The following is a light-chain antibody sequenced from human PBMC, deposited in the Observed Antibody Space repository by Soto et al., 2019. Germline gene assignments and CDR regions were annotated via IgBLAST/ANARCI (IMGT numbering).Light chain of an antibody. CDR1: QSISSW. J-gene: IGKJ1*01. V-gene: IGKV1-5*03. Sequence: DIQMTQSPSTLSASVGDRVTITCRASQSISSWLAWYQQKPGKAPKLLIYKASSLESGVPSRFSDSGSGTEFTLTISSLQPDDFATYYCQQYNSYSWTFGQGTNVEIK. CDR2: KAS. CDR3: QQYNSYSWT.